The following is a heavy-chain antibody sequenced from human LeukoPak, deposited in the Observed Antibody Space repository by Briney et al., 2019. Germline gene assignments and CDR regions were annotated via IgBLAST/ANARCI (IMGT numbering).Heavy chain of an antibody. V-gene: IGHV4-59*01. Sequence: SETLSLTCTFSGGSITSYYWSWIRQPPGKGLEWIGYIYYSGSTNYNPSLKSRVTISVDTSKNQFSLKLSSVTAADTAVYYCARSQYYDSSGYYYYFDYWGQGTLVTVSS. CDR1: GGSITSYY. CDR3: ARSQYYDSSGYYYYFDY. CDR2: IYYSGST. J-gene: IGHJ4*02. D-gene: IGHD3-22*01.